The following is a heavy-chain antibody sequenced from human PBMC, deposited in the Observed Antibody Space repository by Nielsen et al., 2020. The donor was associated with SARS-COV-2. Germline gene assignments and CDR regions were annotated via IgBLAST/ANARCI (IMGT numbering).Heavy chain of an antibody. V-gene: IGHV3-23*01. D-gene: IGHD4-23*01. CDR3: ARIRWSDYYYGMDV. J-gene: IGHJ6*02. CDR1: GFTFSSYA. Sequence: GESLKISCAASGFTFSSYAMSWVRQAPGKGLEWVSAISGSGGSTYYADSVKGRFTISRDNSKNSLYLQMNSLRAEDTALYHCARIRWSDYYYGMDVWGQGTTVTVSS. CDR2: ISGSGGST.